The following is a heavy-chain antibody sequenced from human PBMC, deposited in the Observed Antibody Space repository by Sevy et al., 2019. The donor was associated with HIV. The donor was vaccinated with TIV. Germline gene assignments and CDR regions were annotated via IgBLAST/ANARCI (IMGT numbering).Heavy chain of an antibody. Sequence: GGSLRLSCAASGFTFITYWRHGVRQAPGKGLEWVANIKQDESEKYYVASVKGRFTISRDNAKNSLYLQMNSLRPGDTAVYYCARGNSGSFDYWGQGTLVTVSS. CDR1: GFTFITYW. CDR2: IKQDESEK. CDR3: ARGNSGSFDY. D-gene: IGHD3-22*01. V-gene: IGHV3-7*04. J-gene: IGHJ4*02.